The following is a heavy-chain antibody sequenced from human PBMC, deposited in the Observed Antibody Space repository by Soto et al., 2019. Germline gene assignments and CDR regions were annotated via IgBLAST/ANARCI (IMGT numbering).Heavy chain of an antibody. CDR3: ARVSDSSGPNFDY. CDR1: GGSISSGDYY. D-gene: IGHD3-22*01. V-gene: IGHV4-31*03. Sequence: PSETLSLTCTVSGGSISSGDYYWSWIRQHPGKGLEWIGYIYYSGSTYYNSSLKSRVTISVDTSKNQFSLKLSSVTAADTAVYYCARVSDSSGPNFDYWGQGTLVTSPQ. J-gene: IGHJ4*02. CDR2: IYYSGST.